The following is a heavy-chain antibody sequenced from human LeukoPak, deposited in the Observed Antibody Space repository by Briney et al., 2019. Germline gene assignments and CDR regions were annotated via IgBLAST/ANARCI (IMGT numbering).Heavy chain of an antibody. Sequence: LTGGSLRLSRAASGFTFSSYAMSWVRQAPGKGLEWVSAISGSGGSTYYADSVKGRFTISRDNSKNTLYLQMNSLRAEDTAVYYCAKDRGPLPRGHDIWGQGTMVTVSS. J-gene: IGHJ3*02. V-gene: IGHV3-23*01. CDR2: ISGSGGST. D-gene: IGHD3-10*01. CDR3: AKDRGPLPRGHDI. CDR1: GFTFSSYA.